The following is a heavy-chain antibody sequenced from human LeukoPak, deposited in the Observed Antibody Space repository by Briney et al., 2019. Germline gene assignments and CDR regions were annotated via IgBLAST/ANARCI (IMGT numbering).Heavy chain of an antibody. CDR3: AKGPKEVSNYLFDR. Sequence: GGSLTLSCTASGFSFYTYAMSWVRQAPGQGPEWVSVITGSGGDTFYADSVKGRFTISRDNSKRTLYLQMNSLRAGDTAVYYCAKGPKEVSNYLFDRCGQGTLVTVSS. CDR2: ITGSGGDT. J-gene: IGHJ5*02. V-gene: IGHV3-23*01. D-gene: IGHD4-11*01. CDR1: GFSFYTYA.